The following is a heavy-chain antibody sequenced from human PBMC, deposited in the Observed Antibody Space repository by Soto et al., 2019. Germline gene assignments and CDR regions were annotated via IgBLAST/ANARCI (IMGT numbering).Heavy chain of an antibody. CDR3: ARSLLWFGGDYYYGMDV. D-gene: IGHD3-10*01. CDR2: IYYSGIT. CDR1: GGSISSGGYY. J-gene: IGHJ6*02. V-gene: IGHV4-31*03. Sequence: PSETLSLTCTVSGGSISSGGYYWSWIRQHPGKGLEWIGYIYYSGITYYNPSLKSRVTISVDTSKNQFSLKLSSVTAADTAVYYCARSLLWFGGDYYYGMDVWGQETTVTVSS.